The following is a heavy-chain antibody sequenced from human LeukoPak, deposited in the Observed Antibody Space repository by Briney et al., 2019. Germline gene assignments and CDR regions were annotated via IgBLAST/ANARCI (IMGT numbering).Heavy chain of an antibody. V-gene: IGHV3-7*01. CDR2: IKQDGSEK. J-gene: IGHJ4*02. CDR1: GFTFSSYW. D-gene: IGHD3-10*01. Sequence: GGSLRLSCAASGFTFSSYWMSWVRQAPGKGLEWVANIKQDGSEKYYVDSVKGRFSISRDNAKNSLYLQMNSLRAEDTAVYYCAREKDRRRGVIFLGVRNTYYFDYWGQGTLVTVSS. CDR3: AREKDRRRGVIFLGVRNTYYFDY.